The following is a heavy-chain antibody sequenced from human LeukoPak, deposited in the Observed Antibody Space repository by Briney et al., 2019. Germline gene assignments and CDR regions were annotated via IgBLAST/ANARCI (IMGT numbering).Heavy chain of an antibody. Sequence: KRGESLKISCKGSGYTFTNYWIAWVRHMPGRGLEWMGFIYPGDSDIRYSPSSQGQVTISADKSISTAYLQWSSLKASDTAMYYCARRMYYYDSSGYYYGNFYWFDPWGQGTLVTVSS. CDR2: IYPGDSDI. V-gene: IGHV5-51*01. D-gene: IGHD3-22*01. CDR3: ARRMYYYDSSGYYYGNFYWFDP. J-gene: IGHJ5*02. CDR1: GYTFTNYW.